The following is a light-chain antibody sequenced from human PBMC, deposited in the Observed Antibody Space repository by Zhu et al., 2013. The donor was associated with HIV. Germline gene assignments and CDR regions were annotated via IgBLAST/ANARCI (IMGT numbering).Light chain of an antibody. CDR3: QQGNGFPWT. V-gene: IGKV1-9*01. J-gene: IGKJ1*01. CDR2: GTS. CDR1: QAINNY. Sequence: DIQMTQSPSTLSASVGDRVTITCRASQAINNYLAWYQQKPGKAPKLLIYGTSTLQDGVPSRFSGSTTGTDFTLTINNLQPEDFATYYCQQGNGFPWTFGQGTKVEIK.